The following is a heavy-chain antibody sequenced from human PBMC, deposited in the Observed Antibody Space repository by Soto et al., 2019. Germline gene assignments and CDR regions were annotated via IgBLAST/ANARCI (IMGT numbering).Heavy chain of an antibody. CDR2: IKQEGSEK. J-gene: IGHJ5*02. CDR3: SGWYFFRAISSWFDP. Sequence: GGSLRLSGAASGFTFSSFWMSWVRQAPGKGLEWVANIKQEGSEKYYVDSVKGRFTISRDNAKNSLYLQMNSLRAEDTAVYYCSGWYFFRAISSWFDPWGQGTLVTVSS. V-gene: IGHV3-7*01. D-gene: IGHD6-19*01. CDR1: GFTFSSFW.